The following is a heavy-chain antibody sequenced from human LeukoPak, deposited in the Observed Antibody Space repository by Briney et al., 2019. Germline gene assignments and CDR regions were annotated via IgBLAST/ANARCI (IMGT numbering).Heavy chain of an antibody. Sequence: SETLSLTCTVSGGSISSSSYYWGWIRQPPGKGLEWIGSIYYSGSTYYNPSLKSRVTISVDTSKNQFSLKLSSVTAADTAVYYCARRNLVGATNRDFRVERDYWGQGTLVTVSS. J-gene: IGHJ4*02. V-gene: IGHV4-39*01. D-gene: IGHD1-26*01. CDR1: GGSISSSSYY. CDR3: ARRNLVGATNRDFRVERDY. CDR2: IYYSGST.